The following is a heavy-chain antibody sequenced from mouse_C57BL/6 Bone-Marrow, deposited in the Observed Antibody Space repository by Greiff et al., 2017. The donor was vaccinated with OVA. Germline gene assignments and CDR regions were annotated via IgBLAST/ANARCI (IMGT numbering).Heavy chain of an antibody. CDR1: GYTFTSYG. D-gene: IGHD1-1*01. CDR3: ARRTTVVATRAMDY. Sequence: QVQLKESGAELARPGASVKLSCKASGYTFTSYGISWVKQRTGQGLEWIGEIYPRSGNTYYNEKFKGKATLTADKSSSTAYMELLSLTSEDSAVYFFARRTTVVATRAMDYWGQGTSVTVSS. V-gene: IGHV1-81*01. CDR2: IYPRSGNT. J-gene: IGHJ4*01.